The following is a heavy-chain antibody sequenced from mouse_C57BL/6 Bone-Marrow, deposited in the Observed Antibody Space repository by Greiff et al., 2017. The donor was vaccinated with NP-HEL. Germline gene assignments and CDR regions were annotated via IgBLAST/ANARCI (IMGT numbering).Heavy chain of an antibody. CDR1: GFNIKDYY. D-gene: IGHD1-1*01. CDR3: TREELLRLGC. V-gene: IGHV14-1*01. CDR2: IDPEDGDT. Sequence: VQLQQSGAELVRPGASVKLSCTASGFNIKDYYMHWVKQRPEQGLEWIGRIDPEDGDTEYAPKFQGKATMTADTSSNTAYLQLSSLTSEDTAVYYCTREELLRLGCWGRGKTLTVSS. J-gene: IGHJ2*01.